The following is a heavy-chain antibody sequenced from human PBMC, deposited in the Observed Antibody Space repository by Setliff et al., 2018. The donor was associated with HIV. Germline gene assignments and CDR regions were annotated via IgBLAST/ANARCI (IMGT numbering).Heavy chain of an antibody. D-gene: IGHD3-10*01. CDR1: GGSIMSDGYY. CDR2: IYNRGHT. Sequence: SETLSLTCTVSGGSIMSDGYYWNWIRQHPGKGLEWIGYIYNRGHTYYNPSLKSRVTTSVDTSQNPFSLKLSSVTVADTAIYYCAVMFFYGSGSKSNFDYWGKGTLVTVSS. CDR3: AVMFFYGSGSKSNFDY. V-gene: IGHV4-31*02. J-gene: IGHJ4*02.